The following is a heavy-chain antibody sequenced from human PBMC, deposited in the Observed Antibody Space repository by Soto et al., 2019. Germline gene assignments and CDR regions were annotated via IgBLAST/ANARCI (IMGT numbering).Heavy chain of an antibody. CDR1: GYTFTSYD. D-gene: IGHD3-9*01. CDR3: ARGLYYDILTGYSWYNWFDP. Sequence: GASVKVSCKASGYTFTSYDINWVRQATGQGLEWMGWMNPNSGNTGYAQKFQGRVTMTRNTSISTAYMELSSLRSEDTAVYYCARGLYYDILTGYSWYNWFDPWGQGTLVTVS. V-gene: IGHV1-8*01. CDR2: MNPNSGNT. J-gene: IGHJ5*02.